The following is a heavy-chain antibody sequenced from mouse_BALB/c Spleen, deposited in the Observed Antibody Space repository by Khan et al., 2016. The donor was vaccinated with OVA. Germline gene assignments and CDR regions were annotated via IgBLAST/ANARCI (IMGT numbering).Heavy chain of an antibody. CDR1: GYTFTDYE. CDR2: IHPGSGGT. V-gene: IGHV1-15*01. D-gene: IGHD1-1*02. Sequence: VKLQESGAELVRPGASVKLSCQALGYTFTDYEMPWVMKKPVHGMEWIGAIHPGSGGTAYNQKFKGKATLTAVKSSCTAYMALRRLHSEDSAIYDRTRYGRVRFAYWGQGTLVTVCA. CDR3: TRYGRVRFAY. J-gene: IGHJ3*01.